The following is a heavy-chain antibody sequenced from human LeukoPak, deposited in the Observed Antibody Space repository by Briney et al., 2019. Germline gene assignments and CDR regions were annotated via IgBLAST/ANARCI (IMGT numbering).Heavy chain of an antibody. D-gene: IGHD3-10*01. CDR2: ISGSGNTI. CDR1: GFTFSSYE. CDR3: ARDLGSY. Sequence: GGSLRLSCAASGFTFSSYEINWVRQAPGKGLEWISYISGSGNTIYYADSVKGRFTTSRDNAKNSLYLQMNSLRAEDTAVYYCARDLGSYWGQGTLVTVSS. J-gene: IGHJ4*02. V-gene: IGHV3-48*03.